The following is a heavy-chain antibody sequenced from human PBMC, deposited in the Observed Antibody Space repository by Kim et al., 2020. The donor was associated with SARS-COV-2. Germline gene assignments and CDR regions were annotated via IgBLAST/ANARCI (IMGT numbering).Heavy chain of an antibody. CDR3: ARDPYPSITMVRGVINDY. CDR1: GYTFTSYY. J-gene: IGHJ4*02. Sequence: ASVKVSCKASGYTFTSYYMHWVRQAPGQGLEWMGIINPSGGSTSYAQKFQGRVTMTRDTSTSTVYMELSSLRSEDTAVYYCARDPYPSITMVRGVINDYWGQGTLVTVSS. D-gene: IGHD3-10*01. V-gene: IGHV1-46*01. CDR2: INPSGGST.